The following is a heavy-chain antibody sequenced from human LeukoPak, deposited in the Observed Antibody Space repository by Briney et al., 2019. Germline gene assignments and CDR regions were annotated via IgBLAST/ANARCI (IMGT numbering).Heavy chain of an antibody. Sequence: SETLSLTCTVSGGSISSYYWSWIRQPPGKGLEWMGNIDYSGSTNYNPSLKSRVTISVDTSKKQFSLKLSSVTAADTAVYYCARRSYGEGWPFDYWGQGTLVTVSS. CDR2: IDYSGST. J-gene: IGHJ4*02. D-gene: IGHD1-26*01. CDR1: GGSISSYY. V-gene: IGHV4-59*01. CDR3: ARRSYGEGWPFDY.